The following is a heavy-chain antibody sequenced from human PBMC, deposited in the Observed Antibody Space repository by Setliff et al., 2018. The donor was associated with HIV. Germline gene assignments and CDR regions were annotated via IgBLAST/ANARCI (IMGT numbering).Heavy chain of an antibody. Sequence: GGSLRLSCAASGFSFSNAWMDWVRQAPGKGLEWVGRGYTKTDGGTTDYAAPVKGRFTISRDDSKNTLYLQVNSLKTEDTAVYYCAKGSGYYSTDAFDIWGQGTMVTVSS. CDR3: AKGSGYYSTDAFDI. CDR1: GFSFSNAW. CDR2: GYTKTDGGTT. D-gene: IGHD3-22*01. V-gene: IGHV3-15*05. J-gene: IGHJ3*02.